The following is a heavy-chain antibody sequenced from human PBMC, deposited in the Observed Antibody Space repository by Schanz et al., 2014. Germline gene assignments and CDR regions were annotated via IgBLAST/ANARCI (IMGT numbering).Heavy chain of an antibody. Sequence: EVQLVESGGGLVQPGGSLRLSCGGSGFTFSKYWTSWVRQAPGKGLEWVANIKQDGSEKYYVDAVKGRFTISRDNAKKSMYLHMKSLRGEDTAVYYCARDNYCGSGSCAYWGQGTLVTVSS. CDR2: IKQDGSEK. CDR3: ARDNYCGSGSCAY. V-gene: IGHV3-7*04. CDR1: GFTFSKYW. D-gene: IGHD3-10*01. J-gene: IGHJ4*02.